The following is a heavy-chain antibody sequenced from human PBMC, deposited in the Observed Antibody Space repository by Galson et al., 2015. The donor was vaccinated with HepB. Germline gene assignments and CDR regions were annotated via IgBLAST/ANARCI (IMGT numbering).Heavy chain of an antibody. CDR3: ATGGYCSGGSCYQTNWFDP. Sequence: SVKVSCKASGGTFSSYAISWVRQAPGQGLEWMGGIIPIFGTANYAQKFQGRVTITADKSTSTAYMELSSLRSEDTAVYYCATGGYCSGGSCYQTNWFDPWGQGTLVTVSS. D-gene: IGHD2-15*01. CDR1: GGTFSSYA. CDR2: IIPIFGTA. V-gene: IGHV1-69*06. J-gene: IGHJ5*02.